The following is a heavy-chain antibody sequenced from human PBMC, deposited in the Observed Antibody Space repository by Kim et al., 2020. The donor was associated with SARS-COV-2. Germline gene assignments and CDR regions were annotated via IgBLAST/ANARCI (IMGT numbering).Heavy chain of an antibody. CDR2: ISGSGGST. CDR3: AKTDDSSGFYGDAFDY. V-gene: IGHV3-23*01. Sequence: GGSLRLSCAASGFTFSSYAMSWVRQAPGKGLEWVSAISGSGGSTYYADSVKGRFTISRDNSKNTLYLQMNSLRAEDTAVYYCAKTDDSSGFYGDAFDYWGQGTLVPVSS. D-gene: IGHD3-22*01. J-gene: IGHJ4*02. CDR1: GFTFSSYA.